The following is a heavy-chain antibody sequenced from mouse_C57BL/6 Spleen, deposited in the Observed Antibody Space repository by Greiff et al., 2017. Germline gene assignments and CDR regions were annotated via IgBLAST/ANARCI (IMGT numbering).Heavy chain of an antibody. Sequence: VQLQQSGPVLVKPGASVKMSCKASGYTFTDYYMNWVKQSHGKSLEWIGVINPYNGGTSYNQKFKGKATLAVDKSSSTAYMELNSLTSEDSAVYYCAREVANAMGYWGQGTAVTVSA. D-gene: IGHD1-1*01. V-gene: IGHV1-19*01. CDR3: AREVANAMGY. CDR1: GYTFTDYY. J-gene: IGHJ4*01. CDR2: INPYNGGT.